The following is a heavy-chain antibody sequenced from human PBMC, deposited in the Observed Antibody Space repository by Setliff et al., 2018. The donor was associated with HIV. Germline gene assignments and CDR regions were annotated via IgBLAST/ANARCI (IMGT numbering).Heavy chain of an antibody. V-gene: IGHV1-69*13. D-gene: IGHD5-12*01. CDR2: IIPMIGTP. CDR3: ARTSGDAYNYEGAFDV. CDR1: GGTFRTYA. Sequence: ASVKVSCKASGGTFRTYAITWVRQAPGQGLEWMGGIIPMIGTPNYAQSFQGRVTFTADESTRTLYMEPRSLRSEDTAIYYCARTSGDAYNYEGAFDVWGQGTLVTVSS. J-gene: IGHJ3*01.